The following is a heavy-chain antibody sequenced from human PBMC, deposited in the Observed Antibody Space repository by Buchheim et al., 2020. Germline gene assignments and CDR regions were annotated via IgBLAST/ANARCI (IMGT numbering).Heavy chain of an antibody. D-gene: IGHD1-1*01. CDR3: AIVGWVEPAEYGMDV. CDR2: IWYDGSNK. J-gene: IGHJ6*02. V-gene: IGHV3-33*01. Sequence: QVQLVESGGGVVQPGRSLRLSFAAPGFTFSSYGMHWVRQAPGKGLEWVAVIWYDGSNKYYADSVKGRFTISRDNSKNTLYLQMKSLGAEHTAVYFCAIVGWVEPAEYGMDVWGQGT. CDR1: GFTFSSYG.